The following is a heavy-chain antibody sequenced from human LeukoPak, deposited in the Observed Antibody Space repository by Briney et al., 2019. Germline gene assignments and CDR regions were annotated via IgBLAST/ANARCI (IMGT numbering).Heavy chain of an antibody. D-gene: IGHD5-18*01. CDR2: ISGDGGST. CDR3: AKDTLRGYCYGFHNYMDV. Sequence: GGSLRLSCAAFGFTFDDYAMHWVRQAPGKGLEWVSLISGDGGSTYYADSVKGRFTISRDNSKNSLYLQMNSLRTEDTALYYCAKDTLRGYCYGFHNYMDVWGKGTTVTVSS. CDR1: GFTFDDYA. J-gene: IGHJ6*03. V-gene: IGHV3-43*02.